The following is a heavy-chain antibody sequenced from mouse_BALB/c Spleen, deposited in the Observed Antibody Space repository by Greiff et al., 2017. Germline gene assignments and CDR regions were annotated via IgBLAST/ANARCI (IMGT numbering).Heavy chain of an antibody. CDR1: GFNIKDTY. V-gene: IGHV14-3*02. J-gene: IGHJ2*01. D-gene: IGHD1-2*01. CDR3: AYGYSFDY. Sequence: EVQLQESGAELVKPGASVKLSCTASGFNIKDTYMHWVKQRPEQGLEWIGRIDPANGNTKYDPKFQGKATITADTSSNTAYLQLSSRTSEDTAVYYCAYGYSFDYWGQGTTLTVSS. CDR2: IDPANGNT.